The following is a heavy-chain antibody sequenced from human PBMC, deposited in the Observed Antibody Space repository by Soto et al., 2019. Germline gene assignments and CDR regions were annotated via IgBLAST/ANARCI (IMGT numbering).Heavy chain of an antibody. D-gene: IGHD4-4*01. Sequence: SETLSLTCTVSGGSINSYCWSWIRQPPGKGLEWIAYIFGSGNANYNPSLKSRVTISVDTSKNQFSLKLTSVTAADTAVYYCARHRRTTVAKFYFDNWGQGALVTVSS. J-gene: IGHJ4*02. CDR1: GGSINSYC. V-gene: IGHV4-59*08. CDR2: IFGSGNA. CDR3: ARHRRTTVAKFYFDN.